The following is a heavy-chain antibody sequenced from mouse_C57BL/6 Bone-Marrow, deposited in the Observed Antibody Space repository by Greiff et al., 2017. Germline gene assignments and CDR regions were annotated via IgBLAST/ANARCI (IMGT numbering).Heavy chain of an antibody. V-gene: IGHV14-3*01. CDR1: GFNIKNTY. Sequence: EVQLQQSVAELVRPGASVKLSCTASGFNIKNTYMHWVKQRPEQGLEWIGRIDPANGNTKYAPKFQGKAAITAHKPSNTAYLQLSSLTTEDTAIYYCASLCIYYYGSSQYYFDYWGQGTTLTVSS. CDR2: IDPANGNT. J-gene: IGHJ2*01. CDR3: ASLCIYYYGSSQYYFDY. D-gene: IGHD1-1*01.